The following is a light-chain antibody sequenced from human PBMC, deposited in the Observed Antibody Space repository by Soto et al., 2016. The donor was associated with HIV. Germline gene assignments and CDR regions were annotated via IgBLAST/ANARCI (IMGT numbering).Light chain of an antibody. V-gene: IGKV2-30*01. Sequence: DVVMTQSPLSLPVTLGQPASISCRSSQSLVDSEGDTFLNWFQQRPGQSPRRLIYKVSNRDSGVPDRFSGSGSGTDFTLKISRVEAEDVGVYYCMQGTHWPPYTFGQGTRLEIK. CDR1: QSLVDSEGDTF. J-gene: IGKJ2*01. CDR2: KVS. CDR3: MQGTHWPPYT.